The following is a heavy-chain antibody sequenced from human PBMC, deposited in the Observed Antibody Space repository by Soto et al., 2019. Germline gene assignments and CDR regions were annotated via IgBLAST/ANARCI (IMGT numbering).Heavy chain of an antibody. CDR2: IGISIGYI. V-gene: IGHV3-21*01. D-gene: IGHD4-4*01. CDR1: GFSLSSYT. J-gene: IGHJ3*01. CDR3: DRKVLAVTEDAVDV. Sequence: EEQLVESGGGLVKPGGSLRLSCVASGFSLSSYTMSWVRQAPGKGLEWVSSIGISIGYIYYAESVTGRFTISRDNAQNSLFLEMNSLRAEDTALYFCDRKVLAVTEDAVDVWGQGTMVTVSS.